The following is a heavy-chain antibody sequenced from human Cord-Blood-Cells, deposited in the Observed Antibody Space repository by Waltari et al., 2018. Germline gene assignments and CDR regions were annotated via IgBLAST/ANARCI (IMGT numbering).Heavy chain of an antibody. Sequence: QVQLVESGGGVVQPGRSLRLSCAASGFIFSSYGMHWVRQAPGKGLEWVAVISYDGSNKYYADSVKGRFTISRDNSKNTLYLQMNSLRAEDTAVYYCAKAVGATPYYYYGMDVWGQGTTVTVSS. V-gene: IGHV3-30*18. J-gene: IGHJ6*02. CDR1: GFIFSSYG. CDR2: ISYDGSNK. D-gene: IGHD1-26*01. CDR3: AKAVGATPYYYYGMDV.